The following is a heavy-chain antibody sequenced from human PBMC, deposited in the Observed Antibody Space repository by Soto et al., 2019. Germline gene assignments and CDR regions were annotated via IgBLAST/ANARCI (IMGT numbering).Heavy chain of an antibody. V-gene: IGHV1-2*04. CDR3: ARGPSDYGDDYYYYGMDV. CDR1: GYTFTGYY. CDR2: INPNSGGT. D-gene: IGHD4-17*01. Sequence: GASVKVSCKASGYTFTGYYMHWVRQAPGQGLEWMGWINPNSGGTNYAQKFQGWVTMTRDTPISTAYMELSRLRSDDTAVYYCARGPSDYGDDYYYYGMDVWGQGTTVTVSS. J-gene: IGHJ6*02.